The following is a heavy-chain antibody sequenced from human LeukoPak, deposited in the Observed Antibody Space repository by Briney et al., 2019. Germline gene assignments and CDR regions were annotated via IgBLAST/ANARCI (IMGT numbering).Heavy chain of an antibody. CDR1: GGSISSGGYY. V-gene: IGHV4-30-2*01. Sequence: SETLSLTCTVSGGSISSGGYYWSWIRQPPGKGLEWIGYIYHSGSTYYNPSLKSRVTISVDRSKNQFSLKLSSVTAADTAVYYCARDSLWSGSSWGQGTLVTVSS. J-gene: IGHJ5*02. CDR3: ARDSLWSGSS. D-gene: IGHD3-3*01. CDR2: IYHSGST.